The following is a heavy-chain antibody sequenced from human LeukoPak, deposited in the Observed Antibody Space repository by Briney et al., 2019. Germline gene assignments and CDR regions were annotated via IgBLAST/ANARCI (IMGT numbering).Heavy chain of an antibody. CDR3: ARDRNGDYVNYFDY. CDR2: INPNSGGT. V-gene: IGHV1-2*06. CDR1: GYTFTGYY. Sequence: ASVKVSCKASGYTFTGYYMYWVRQAPGQGLEWMGRINPNSGGTNYAQKFQGRVTMTRDTSISTAYMELSRLRSDDTAVYYCARDRNGDYVNYFDYWGQGTLVTVSS. J-gene: IGHJ4*02. D-gene: IGHD4-17*01.